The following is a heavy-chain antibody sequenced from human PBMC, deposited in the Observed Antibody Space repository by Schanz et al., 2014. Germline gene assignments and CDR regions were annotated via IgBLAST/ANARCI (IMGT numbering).Heavy chain of an antibody. CDR1: GFTFSAYA. D-gene: IGHD6-19*01. CDR3: AASSGWHPSTDY. V-gene: IGHV3-23*04. J-gene: IGHJ4*02. CDR2: ISASGGTT. Sequence: EVQLVESGGGLVQPGGSLRLSCSASGFTFSAYAMTWVRQIPGKGLEWVSAISASGGTTYYADSVKGRFTISRDNSKNTLYLQMNSLRPEDTAVYYCAASSGWHPSTDYWGQGTLVTVSS.